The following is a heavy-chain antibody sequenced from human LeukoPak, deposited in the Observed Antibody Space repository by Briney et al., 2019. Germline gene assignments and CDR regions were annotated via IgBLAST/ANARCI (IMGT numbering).Heavy chain of an antibody. CDR3: ARDHYYDSSGYYYY. Sequence: ASVKVSCKASGGTFSSYGISWVRQAPGQGLEWMGWISAYNGNTNYAQKLQGRVTMTTDTSTSTAYMELRSLRSDDTAVYYCARDHYYDSSGYYYYWGQGTLVTVSS. V-gene: IGHV1-18*01. CDR1: GGTFSSYG. D-gene: IGHD3-22*01. J-gene: IGHJ4*02. CDR2: ISAYNGNT.